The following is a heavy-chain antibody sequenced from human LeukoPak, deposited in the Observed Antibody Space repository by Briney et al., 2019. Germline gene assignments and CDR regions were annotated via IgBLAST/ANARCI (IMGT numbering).Heavy chain of an antibody. CDR2: ISGGSEYI. V-gene: IGHV3-11*01. CDR1: GFSVSDYY. Sequence: PGGSLRLSCAASGFSVSDYYMGWIRQGPGKGLEWLSYISGGSEYISYADSVRGRFTISRDNAKQSLSLQMNSLRAEDTAVYYCATGSQIREADYWGQGTLVTVSS. D-gene: IGHD3-10*01. CDR3: ATGSQIREADY. J-gene: IGHJ4*02.